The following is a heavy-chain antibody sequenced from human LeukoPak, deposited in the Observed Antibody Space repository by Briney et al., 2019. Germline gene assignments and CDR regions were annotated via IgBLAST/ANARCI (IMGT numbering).Heavy chain of an antibody. Sequence: PSETLSLTCTVSGGSISSYYWSWIRQPPGKGLEWIVYIYYSGSTNYNPSLKSRVTISVDTSKNQFSLKLSSVTAADTAVYYCARRIVATMGYYYYYMDVWGKGTTVTVSS. V-gene: IGHV4-59*01. D-gene: IGHD5-12*01. J-gene: IGHJ6*03. CDR1: GGSISSYY. CDR3: ARRIVATMGYYYYYMDV. CDR2: IYYSGST.